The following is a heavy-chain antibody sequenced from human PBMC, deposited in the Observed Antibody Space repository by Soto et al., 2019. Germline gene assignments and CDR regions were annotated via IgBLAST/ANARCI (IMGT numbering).Heavy chain of an antibody. D-gene: IGHD6-13*01. V-gene: IGHV3-33*01. Sequence: ESGGGVVQPGRSLRLSCAASGFTFSSYGMHWVRQAPGKGLEWVAVIWYDGSNKYYADSVKGRFTISRDNSKNTLYLQMNSLRAEDTAVYYCARDRSSSSWSYCDYWGQGTLVTVSS. CDR3: ARDRSSSSWSYCDY. CDR1: GFTFSSYG. J-gene: IGHJ4*02. CDR2: IWYDGSNK.